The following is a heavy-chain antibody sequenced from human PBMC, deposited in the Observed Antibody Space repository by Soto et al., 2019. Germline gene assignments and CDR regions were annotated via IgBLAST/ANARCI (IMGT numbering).Heavy chain of an antibody. V-gene: IGHV3-7*03. J-gene: IGHJ4*01. Sequence: GGSLRLSCATSGFTLNNYYISWVRQAPGRGLEWVANIRGDGTDSHYVVSVRGRFTISRDNAENLIYLQMNNLRVEDTAMYYCARDPVTADWGHGTPVPVSS. CDR3: ARDPVTAD. CDR1: GFTLNNYY. CDR2: IRGDGTDS.